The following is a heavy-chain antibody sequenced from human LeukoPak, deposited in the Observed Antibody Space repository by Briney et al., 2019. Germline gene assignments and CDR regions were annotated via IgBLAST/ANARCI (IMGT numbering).Heavy chain of an antibody. CDR3: ARDLWFGETTYYYYYGMDV. D-gene: IGHD3-10*01. J-gene: IGHJ6*02. CDR2: ISAYNGNT. Sequence: ASLKVSCKASGYTFTSYGISWVRQAPGQGLEWMGWISAYNGNTNYAQKLQGRVTMTTDTSTSTAYMELRSLRSDDTAVYYCARDLWFGETTYYYYYGMDVWGQGTTVTVSS. CDR1: GYTFTSYG. V-gene: IGHV1-18*01.